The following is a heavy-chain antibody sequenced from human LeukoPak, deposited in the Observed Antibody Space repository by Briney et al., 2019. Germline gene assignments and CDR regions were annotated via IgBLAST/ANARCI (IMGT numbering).Heavy chain of an antibody. J-gene: IGHJ4*02. CDR3: AKEYGNYGGGFDY. CDR2: ISASGGST. V-gene: IGHV3-23*01. Sequence: GGSLRLSCAASGFTFSSYAMHWVRQAPGKGLEWVSAISASGGSTYNADSVEGRFTISRDNSKNTLYLQMNSLRAEDTAVYYCAKEYGNYGGGFDYWGQGTLVTVSS. CDR1: GFTFSSYA. D-gene: IGHD4-11*01.